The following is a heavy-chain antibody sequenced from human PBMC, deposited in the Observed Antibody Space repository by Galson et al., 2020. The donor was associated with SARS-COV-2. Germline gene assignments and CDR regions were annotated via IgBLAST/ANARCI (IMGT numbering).Heavy chain of an antibody. Sequence: ASVKVSCKASGYIFTIYSISWVRQAPGHGLEWMGWVSPENGNTKFAQKFQGRVTMTTDTSTSTAYMELKNLRDDDTAVYYCARAGAFDGGNPRFDSWGQGTLVTVSS. CDR2: VSPENGNT. CDR1: GYIFTIYS. J-gene: IGHJ4*02. V-gene: IGHV1-18*04. CDR3: ARAGAFDGGNPRFDS. D-gene: IGHD2-15*01.